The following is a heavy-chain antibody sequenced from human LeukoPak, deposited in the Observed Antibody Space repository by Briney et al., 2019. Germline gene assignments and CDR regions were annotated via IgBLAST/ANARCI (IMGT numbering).Heavy chain of an antibody. Sequence: PSETLSLTCTVSGYSIISNFYWGWIRQSPGKGLEWIGSIYHSGSTYYNPSLKSRVTISVDTSTNQFSLKLSSVTAADTAMYYCARDVHIYGNAFGIWGQGTMVTVSS. V-gene: IGHV4-38-2*02. CDR2: IYHSGST. D-gene: IGHD1-1*01. CDR1: GYSIISNFY. CDR3: ARDVHIYGNAFGI. J-gene: IGHJ3*02.